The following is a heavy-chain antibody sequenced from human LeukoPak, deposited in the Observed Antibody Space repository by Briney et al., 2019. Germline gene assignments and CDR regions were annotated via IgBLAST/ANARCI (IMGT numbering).Heavy chain of an antibody. V-gene: IGHV3-23*01. D-gene: IGHD1-7*01. CDR2: ISGSGGST. CDR3: AKRPGTSLDY. CDR1: GFTFYDYA. J-gene: IGHJ4*02. Sequence: GGSLRLSCAASGFTFYDYAMSWVRQAPGKGLEWGSAISGSGGSTYYADSVKGRFTISRDNSKNTLYLQMNSLRAEDTAVYYCAKRPGTSLDYWGQGTLVTVSS.